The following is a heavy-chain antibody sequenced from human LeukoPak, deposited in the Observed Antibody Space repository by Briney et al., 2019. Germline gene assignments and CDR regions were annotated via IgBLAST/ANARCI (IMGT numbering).Heavy chain of an antibody. J-gene: IGHJ4*02. CDR3: AKDMGYFDY. D-gene: IGHD3-10*01. CDR1: GFTFSSYG. V-gene: IGHV3-30*18. CDR2: ISYDGNNK. Sequence: GGSLRHSCAASGFTFSSYGMHWVRQAPGKGLEWGAVISYDGNNKYYADSVKGRFTISRDNSKNTLYLQMNSLRAEDTAVYYCAKDMGYFDYWGQGTLVTVSS.